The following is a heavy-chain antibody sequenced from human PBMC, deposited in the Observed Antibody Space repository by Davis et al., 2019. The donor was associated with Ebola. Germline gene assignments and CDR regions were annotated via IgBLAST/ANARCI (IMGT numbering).Heavy chain of an antibody. CDR1: GYTVGSDF. D-gene: IGHD3-10*01. Sequence: GGSLRLSCAGSGYTVGSDFMYWARQAPGKGLEWLSMVHSVSGIFYADSVRGRFTIYTDTSKNTLFLQMNSLRVDDTAVYYCATRGPWGQGTLVTVSS. CDR3: ATRGP. V-gene: IGHV3-53*01. J-gene: IGHJ5*02. CDR2: VHSVSGI.